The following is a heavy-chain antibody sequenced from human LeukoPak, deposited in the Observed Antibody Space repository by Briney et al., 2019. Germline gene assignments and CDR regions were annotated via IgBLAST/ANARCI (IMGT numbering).Heavy chain of an antibody. Sequence: SETLSLTCAVSGGSISSSNWWSWVRQPPGKGLEWIGSFHYTGSTYYNPSLNSRVTISVDTSKNQFSLKLSSVTAADTAVYYCARVRVPRMYSSGWYYFDYWGQGTLVTVSS. V-gene: IGHV4-4*02. CDR3: ARVRVPRMYSSGWYYFDY. CDR1: GGSISSSNW. CDR2: FHYTGST. D-gene: IGHD6-19*01. J-gene: IGHJ4*02.